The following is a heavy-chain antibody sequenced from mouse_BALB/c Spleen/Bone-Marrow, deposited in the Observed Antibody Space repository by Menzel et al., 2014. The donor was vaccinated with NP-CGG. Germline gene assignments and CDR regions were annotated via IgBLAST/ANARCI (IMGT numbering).Heavy chain of an antibody. CDR1: GYTFSSYW. Sequence: QVQLQQSGAELMKPGASVKISCKATGYTFSSYWIEWVKQRPGHGLEWIGEILPGSGSTNYNEKFKGKATFTADTSSNTAYMQLSSLTPEDSAVYYCARRGGWLGYFDVWGAGTTATVSS. CDR2: ILPGSGST. D-gene: IGHD2-3*01. V-gene: IGHV1-9*01. J-gene: IGHJ1*01. CDR3: ARRGGWLGYFDV.